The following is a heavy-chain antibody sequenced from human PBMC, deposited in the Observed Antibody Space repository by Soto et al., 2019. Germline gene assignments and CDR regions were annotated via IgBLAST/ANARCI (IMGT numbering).Heavy chain of an antibody. J-gene: IGHJ6*03. D-gene: IGHD2-21*01. CDR1: GYNFSSHD. CDR3: ARDSFYCGGRYCHHYSFYMDV. CDR2: INAGNGNT. V-gene: IGHV1-3*01. Sequence: QVHLVQAGAEVRKPGASVQVSCKASGYNFSSHDIHWVRQAPGQGLEWMGWINAGNGNTRYSQKFQDRITITRDASASTAYMELGSLRSEDTAIYYCARDSFYCGGRYCHHYSFYMDVWGKGTTVTVSS.